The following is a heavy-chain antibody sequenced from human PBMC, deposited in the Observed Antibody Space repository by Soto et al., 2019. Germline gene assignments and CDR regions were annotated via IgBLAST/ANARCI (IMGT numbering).Heavy chain of an antibody. CDR1: GFPFSSYG. Sequence: QVQLVESGGGVVQPGRSLRLSCAASGFPFSSYGMHWVRQAPGKGLDWVALISYDGSKKYYADSVKGRFTMSRDNSKQALYLQMSSLRAEDTAVYYCAGGQYYFDYCGQGTLVSVSS. J-gene: IGHJ4*02. CDR3: AGGQYYFDY. CDR2: ISYDGSKK. V-gene: IGHV3-30*03. D-gene: IGHD2-15*01.